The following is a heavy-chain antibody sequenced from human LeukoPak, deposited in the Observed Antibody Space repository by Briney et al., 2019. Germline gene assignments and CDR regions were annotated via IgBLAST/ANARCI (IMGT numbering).Heavy chain of an antibody. CDR3: ALHGDYGVGGHYFDY. CDR2: IRDSGGST. J-gene: IGHJ4*02. V-gene: IGHV3-23*01. CDR1: GFTFSSYA. Sequence: GGSLRLSCAASGFTFSSYAMSWVRQAPGKGLEWVSSIRDSGGSTYYTDSVKGRFTISRDISKSTLFLQMNSLRAEDTAVYYCALHGDYGVGGHYFDYWGQGTLVTVSS. D-gene: IGHD4-17*01.